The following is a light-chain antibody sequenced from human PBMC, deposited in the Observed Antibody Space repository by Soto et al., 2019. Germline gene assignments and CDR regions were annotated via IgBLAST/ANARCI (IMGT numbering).Light chain of an antibody. CDR3: QTCGTGIQRV. V-gene: IGLV4-69*01. J-gene: IGLJ3*02. Sequence: QSVLTQSPSASASLGASVKLTCTLSSGHSSYAIAWHQQQPEKGPRYLMKLNSDGSHSKGDGIPDRFSGSSSGAERYLTISSLQSEDEADYYCQTCGTGIQRVFGGGTKLTVL. CDR1: SGHSSYA. CDR2: LNSDGSH.